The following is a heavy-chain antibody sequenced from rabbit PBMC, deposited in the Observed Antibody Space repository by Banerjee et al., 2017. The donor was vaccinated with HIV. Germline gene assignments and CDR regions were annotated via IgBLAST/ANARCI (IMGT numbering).Heavy chain of an antibody. CDR1: W. CDR2: IYTGSGAT. J-gene: IGHJ4*01. Sequence: WICWVRQAPGKGLEWIGCIYTGSGATYYASWVNGRFTISSDNAQNTVDLQMNSLTAADTATYFCARGYDDYGDPFNLWGQGTLVTVS. D-gene: IGHD2-1*01. V-gene: IGHV1S7*01. CDR3: ARGYDDYGDPFNL.